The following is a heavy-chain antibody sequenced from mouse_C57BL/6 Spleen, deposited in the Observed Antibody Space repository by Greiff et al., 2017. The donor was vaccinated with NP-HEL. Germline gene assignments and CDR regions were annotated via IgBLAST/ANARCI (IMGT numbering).Heavy chain of an antibody. J-gene: IGHJ2*01. D-gene: IGHD2-3*01. CDR1: FYPFTRSF. CDR3: AREGLLGPNKGYFDY. Sequence: LPHPVPVLLIPFSSFPLSCPSSFYPFTRSFLPCLLPMPGRCLEVMARIDPNSGGTKYKEKVNSKATLTVDKPSSTAYMQLSSLTSEDSAVYYCAREGLLGPNKGYFDYWGQGTTLTVSS. V-gene: IGHV1-72*01. CDR2: IDPNSGGT.